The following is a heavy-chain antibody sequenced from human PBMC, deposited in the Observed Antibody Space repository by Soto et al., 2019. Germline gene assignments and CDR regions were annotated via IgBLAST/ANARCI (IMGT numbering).Heavy chain of an antibody. Sequence: PSETLSLTCTVSGGSISSYYWSWIRQPPGKGLEWIGYIYYSGSTNYNPSLKSRVTISVDTSKNQFSLKLSSVTAADTAVYDCARAIGSYSSGFDYWGQGTLVTVSS. D-gene: IGHD6-19*01. J-gene: IGHJ4*02. CDR1: GGSISSYY. V-gene: IGHV4-59*01. CDR3: ARAIGSYSSGFDY. CDR2: IYYSGST.